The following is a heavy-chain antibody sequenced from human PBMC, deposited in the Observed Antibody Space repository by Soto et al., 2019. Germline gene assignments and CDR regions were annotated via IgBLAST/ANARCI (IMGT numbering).Heavy chain of an antibody. CDR3: AKDPKNPVKGGHSYGFDY. Sequence: HPGGSLRLSCAASGFTFSSYGMHWVRQAPGKGLEWVAVISYDGSNKYYANSVKGRFTVSKDNSKNTLYLQMNSLRAEDTAVYYCAKDPKNPVKGGHSYGFDYWGQGTLVTVSS. J-gene: IGHJ4*02. V-gene: IGHV3-30*18. CDR1: GFTFSSYG. D-gene: IGHD5-18*01. CDR2: ISYDGSNK.